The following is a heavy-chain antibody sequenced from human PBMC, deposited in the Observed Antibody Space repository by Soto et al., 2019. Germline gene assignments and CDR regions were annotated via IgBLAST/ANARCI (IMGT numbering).Heavy chain of an antibody. CDR1: GGTFGSDT. J-gene: IGHJ5*02. CDR3: ARDRTDSGYYTNWLDP. Sequence: SVKVSCKASGGTFGSDTITWVRQAPGQGLEWVGRIIPIFGTTNYAQNLQGRVTISADKSTLTSYMELHSLTSDDTALYYCARDRTDSGYYTNWLDPWGQGTQVTVSS. V-gene: IGHV1-69*08. CDR2: IIPIFGTT. D-gene: IGHD3-22*01.